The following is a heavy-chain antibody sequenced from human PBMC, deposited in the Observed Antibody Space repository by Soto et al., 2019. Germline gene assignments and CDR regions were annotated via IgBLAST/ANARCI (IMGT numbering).Heavy chain of an antibody. Sequence: GGSLILSCAASGFTFSSYSMNWVRQAPGKGLEWVSYISSSSSTIYYADSVKGRFTISRDNATNSLYLQMNSLRAEDTAVYYCATDRRLQDIVVVPATNYWGQGTLVTVSS. CDR1: GFTFSSYS. J-gene: IGHJ4*02. D-gene: IGHD2-2*01. CDR2: ISSSSSTI. CDR3: ATDRRLQDIVVVPATNY. V-gene: IGHV3-48*01.